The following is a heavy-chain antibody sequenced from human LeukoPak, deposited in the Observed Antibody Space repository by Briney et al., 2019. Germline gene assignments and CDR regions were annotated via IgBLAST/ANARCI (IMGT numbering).Heavy chain of an antibody. J-gene: IGHJ3*02. CDR1: GGSISSYY. D-gene: IGHD4-17*01. V-gene: IGHV4-59*08. CDR2: IYYSGST. CDR3: ARPQDCGDTNDAFDI. Sequence: SETLSLTCTVSGGSISSYYWSWTRQPPGKGLEWIGYIYYSGSTNYNPSLKSRVTISVDTSKNQFSLKLSSVTAADTAVYYCARPQDCGDTNDAFDIWGQGTMVTVSP.